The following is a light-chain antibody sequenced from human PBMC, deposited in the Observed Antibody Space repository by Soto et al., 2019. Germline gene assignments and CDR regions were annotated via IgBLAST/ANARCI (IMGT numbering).Light chain of an antibody. CDR1: SSDIGAYNY. J-gene: IGLJ1*01. V-gene: IGLV2-14*03. Sequence: QSALTQPDSVSGSPGQSITISCIGTSSDIGAYNYASWYQQHPGKALKLIIYDVSNRPSGVSNRFSGSKSGYTASLTISGLQAEDEADYYCSSYSSTITRVFGTGTKLTVL. CDR2: DVS. CDR3: SSYSSTITRV.